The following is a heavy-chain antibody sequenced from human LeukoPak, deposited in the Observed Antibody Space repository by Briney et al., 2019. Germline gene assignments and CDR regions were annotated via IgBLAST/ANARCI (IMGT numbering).Heavy chain of an antibody. CDR2: VSSNGDFT. CDR1: RFTFNTYA. Sequence: GGSLRLSCVASRFTFNTYAVNWVRQAPGKGLEWVSAVSSNGDFTYYADSVRGRFTISRDNSKNTVFLQMNGLRAEDTAVYYCARVKRDCSGGTCYSYDYWGQGTLVTVSS. J-gene: IGHJ4*02. V-gene: IGHV3-23*01. CDR3: ARVKRDCSGGTCYSYDY. D-gene: IGHD2-15*01.